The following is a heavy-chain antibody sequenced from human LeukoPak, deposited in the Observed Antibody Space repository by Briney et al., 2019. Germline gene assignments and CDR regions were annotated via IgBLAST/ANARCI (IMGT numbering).Heavy chain of an antibody. CDR1: GFTFDDYA. J-gene: IGHJ6*02. D-gene: IGHD3-22*01. Sequence: PEGSLRLSCAASGFTFDDYAMHWVRQAPGKGLEWVSGITWDRDNIGYGDSVKGRFTISRDNVKNVLYLQMTSLRPEDTALYYCAKDLSSAITSALVLDVWGQGTTDIVSS. CDR2: ITWDRDNI. V-gene: IGHV3-9*01. CDR3: AKDLSSAITSALVLDV.